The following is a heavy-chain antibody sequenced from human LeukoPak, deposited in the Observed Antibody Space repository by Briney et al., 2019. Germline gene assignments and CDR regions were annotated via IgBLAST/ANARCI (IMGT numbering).Heavy chain of an antibody. CDR1: GFTFSSYG. CDR3: ARGALEYSSSSYYYYMDV. V-gene: IGHV3-33*01. D-gene: IGHD6-6*01. Sequence: GGSLRLSCAASGFTFSSYGMHWVRQAPDKGLEWVAVIWYDGSNKYYADSVKGRFTISRDNSKNTLYLQMNSLRAEDTAVYYCARGALEYSSSSYYYYMDVWGKGTTVTVSS. CDR2: IWYDGSNK. J-gene: IGHJ6*03.